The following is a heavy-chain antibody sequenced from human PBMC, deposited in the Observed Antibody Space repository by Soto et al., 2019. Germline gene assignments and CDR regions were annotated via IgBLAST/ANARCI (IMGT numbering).Heavy chain of an antibody. CDR2: FDPDDGET. Sequence: ASVKVSCKVSGYTLTELSMHWVRQAPGKGLEWMGGFDPDDGETIYAQKFQGRVTMTEDTSTDTAYMELSSLLSEDTAVYYCATVLQPSAPRRRNLFDPWGQGTLVTVSS. CDR3: ATVLQPSAPRRRNLFDP. CDR1: GYTLTELS. D-gene: IGHD1-1*01. J-gene: IGHJ5*02. V-gene: IGHV1-24*01.